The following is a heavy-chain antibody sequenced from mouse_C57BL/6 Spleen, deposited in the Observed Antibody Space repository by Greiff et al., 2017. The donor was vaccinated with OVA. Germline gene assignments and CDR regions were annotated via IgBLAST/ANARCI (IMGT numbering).Heavy chain of an antibody. D-gene: IGHD4-1*01. Sequence: VQLQQPGAELVRPGSSVKLSCKASGYTFTSYWMHWVKQRPIQGLEWIGNIDPSDSETHYNQKFKDKATLTVDKSSSTAYMQLSSLTSEDSAVYYCARSGTGTDWYFDVWGTGTTVTVSS. CDR1: GYTFTSYW. J-gene: IGHJ1*03. V-gene: IGHV1-52*01. CDR2: IDPSDSET. CDR3: ARSGTGTDWYFDV.